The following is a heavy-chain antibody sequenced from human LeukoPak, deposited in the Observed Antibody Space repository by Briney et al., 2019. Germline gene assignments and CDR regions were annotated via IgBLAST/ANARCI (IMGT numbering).Heavy chain of an antibody. J-gene: IGHJ4*02. CDR2: ISSSSSYI. D-gene: IGHD3-10*01. Sequence: GGSLRLSCAASGFTFSSYSMNWVRQAPGKGLEWVSSISSSSSYIYYADSVKGRFTISRDNSKNTLYLQMNSLRVEDTAVYYCADFRFGSGRARGYYWGQGTLVTVSS. CDR1: GFTFSSYS. V-gene: IGHV3-21*04. CDR3: ADFRFGSGRARGYY.